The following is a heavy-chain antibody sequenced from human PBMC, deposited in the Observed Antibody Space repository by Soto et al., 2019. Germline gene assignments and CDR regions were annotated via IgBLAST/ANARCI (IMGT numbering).Heavy chain of an antibody. D-gene: IGHD3-10*01. J-gene: IGHJ4*02. Sequence: QVQLVQSGAEVKKLGASVKVSCKASGYTFTGYYMHWVREAPGQGLEWMGWINPNSGGTNYAQKFQGWVTMTRDTSISTAYMELSRLRSDDTAVYYCARDARGDEAPMDYWGQGTLVTVSS. CDR2: INPNSGGT. CDR3: ARDARGDEAPMDY. CDR1: GYTFTGYY. V-gene: IGHV1-2*04.